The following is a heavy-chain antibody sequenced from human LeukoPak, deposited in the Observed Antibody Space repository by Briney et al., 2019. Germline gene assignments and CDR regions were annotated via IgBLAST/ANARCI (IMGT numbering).Heavy chain of an antibody. J-gene: IGHJ4*02. V-gene: IGHV4-61*02. D-gene: IGHD1-26*01. CDR3: ARGRSGSYYFDY. CDR2: MDISGTT. CDR1: GGSISSGTYY. Sequence: SQTLSLTCTVSGGSISSGTYYWSWIRQPAGKGLGWIGRMDISGTTNYNPSLKSRVTISVDTSRNQFSLRLNSVTAADTAVYYCARGRSGSYYFDYWGQGTLVTVSS.